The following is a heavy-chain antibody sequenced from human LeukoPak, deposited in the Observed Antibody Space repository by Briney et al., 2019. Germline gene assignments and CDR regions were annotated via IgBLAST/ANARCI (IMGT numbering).Heavy chain of an antibody. D-gene: IGHD6-13*01. Sequence: SETLSLTCNVSGGSTSSSSYYWGWIRQPPGKGLEWIGNIYYSGSTYYTPSLKSRVTMSVDTSKNQFSLRLSSVTAADTAVYYCARRLATAGTYFFDSWGQGTLVTVSS. CDR1: GGSTSSSSYY. V-gene: IGHV4-39*01. CDR2: IYYSGST. J-gene: IGHJ4*02. CDR3: ARRLATAGTYFFDS.